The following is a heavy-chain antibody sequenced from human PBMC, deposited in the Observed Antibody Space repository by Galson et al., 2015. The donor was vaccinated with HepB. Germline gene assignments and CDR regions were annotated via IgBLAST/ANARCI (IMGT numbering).Heavy chain of an antibody. J-gene: IGHJ5*01. Sequence: SLRLSCAASGFTFSNAWMSWVRQAPGKGLEWVGRIKSKTDGGTTDYAAPVKGRFTISRDDSKNTLYLLMDGLRAEDTAVYYCAKEGGGRLPSYNWLDSWGQGTLVTVSS. D-gene: IGHD3-16*01. CDR1: GFTFSNAW. CDR3: AKEGGGRLPSYNWLDS. CDR2: IKSKTDGGTT. V-gene: IGHV3-15*01.